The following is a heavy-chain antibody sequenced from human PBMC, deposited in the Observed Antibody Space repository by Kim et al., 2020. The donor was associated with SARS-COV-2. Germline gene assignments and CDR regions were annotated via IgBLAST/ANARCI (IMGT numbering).Heavy chain of an antibody. V-gene: IGHV3-15*01. CDR2: IKSKTDGGTT. CDR3: TTDRWWGGNSQAGFDY. Sequence: GGSLRLSCAASGFTFSNAWMSWVRQAPGKGMEWVGRIKSKTDGGTTDYAAPVKGRFTISRDDSKNTLYLQMNSLKTEDTAVYYCTTDRWWGGNSQAGFDYWGQGTLVTVSS. D-gene: IGHD2-21*02. J-gene: IGHJ4*02. CDR1: GFTFSNAW.